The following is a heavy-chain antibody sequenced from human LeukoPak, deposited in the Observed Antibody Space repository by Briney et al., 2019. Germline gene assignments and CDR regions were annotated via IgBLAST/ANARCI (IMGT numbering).Heavy chain of an antibody. CDR3: ARVPGYCSSTSCYYFDY. V-gene: IGHV4-4*02. CDR2: IYHSGST. Sequence: SETLSLTCAVSGGSISSSNWWRWVRQPPGKGLEWIGEIYHSGSTNYNPSLKSRVTISVDKSKNQFSLKLSSVTAADTAVYYCARVPGYCSSTSCYYFDYWGQGTLVTVSS. J-gene: IGHJ4*02. CDR1: GGSISSSNW. D-gene: IGHD2-2*01.